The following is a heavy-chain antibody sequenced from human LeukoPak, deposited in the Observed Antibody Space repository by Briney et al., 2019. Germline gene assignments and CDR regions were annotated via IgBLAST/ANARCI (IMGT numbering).Heavy chain of an antibody. J-gene: IGHJ4*02. CDR2: ISSSSSYI. CDR3: AKDRKPDYYDSSGFLNY. V-gene: IGHV3-21*01. Sequence: PGGSLRLSCAASGFTFSSYSMNWVRQAPGKGLEWVSSISSSSSYIYYAGSVKGRFTISRDNSKNTLYLQMNSLRAEDTAVYYCAKDRKPDYYDSSGFLNYWGQGTLVTVSS. CDR1: GFTFSSYS. D-gene: IGHD3-22*01.